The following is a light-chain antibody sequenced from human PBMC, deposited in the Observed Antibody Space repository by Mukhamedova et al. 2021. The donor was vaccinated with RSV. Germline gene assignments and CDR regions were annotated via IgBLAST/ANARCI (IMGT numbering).Light chain of an antibody. V-gene: IGKV1-39*01. J-gene: IGKJ2*01. CDR2: ATS. CDR3: QQSYSTPYT. Sequence: WYQHRVHGKAPKLLIYATSTLQGGDPSRFSGSGSGTDFTLTISSLQPEDFATYYCQQSYSTPYTFGQGTKLEIK.